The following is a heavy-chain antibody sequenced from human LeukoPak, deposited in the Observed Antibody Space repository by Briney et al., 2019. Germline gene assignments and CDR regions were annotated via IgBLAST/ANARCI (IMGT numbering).Heavy chain of an antibody. CDR1: GFTFSSYA. J-gene: IGHJ3*02. Sequence: GRSLRLSCAASGFTFSSYAMHWVRQAPGKGLEWVAVISYDGSNKYYADSVKGRFTISRDNSKNTLYLQMNSLRAEDTAVYYCARDGVGSSWSRSAFDIWGQGTMVTVSS. D-gene: IGHD6-13*01. CDR2: ISYDGSNK. CDR3: ARDGVGSSWSRSAFDI. V-gene: IGHV3-30*14.